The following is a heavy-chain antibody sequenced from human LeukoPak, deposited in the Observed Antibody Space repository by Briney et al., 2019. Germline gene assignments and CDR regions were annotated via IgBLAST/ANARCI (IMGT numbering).Heavy chain of an antibody. D-gene: IGHD6-13*01. V-gene: IGHV1-2*02. CDR1: GYTFTGYY. Sequence: ASVKVSCKASGYTFTGYYMHWVRQAPGQGLEWMGWINPNSGGTNYAQKFQGRVTMTRDTSISTAYMELSRLRSDDTAVYYCARDMGDSSSWYWYYWGQGTLVTVSS. CDR2: INPNSGGT. CDR3: ARDMGDSSSWYWYY. J-gene: IGHJ4*02.